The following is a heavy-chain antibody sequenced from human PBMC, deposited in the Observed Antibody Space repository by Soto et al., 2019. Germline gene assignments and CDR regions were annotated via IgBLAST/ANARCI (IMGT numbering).Heavy chain of an antibody. J-gene: IGHJ6*02. V-gene: IGHV3-15*01. Sequence: EVQLVESGGGLVKPGGSLRLSCAASGFSFSYAWMSWVRQAPGKGLEWVGRVKSMTDGGTTDYAAPVKGRFTISRDESKTTVYLQMNSMKTEDTAVYYCTTDCSGGSCYPGAHYYYYGMDVWGPGTTVTVSS. CDR3: TTDCSGGSCYPGAHYYYYGMDV. CDR1: GFSFSYAW. CDR2: VKSMTDGGTT. D-gene: IGHD2-15*01.